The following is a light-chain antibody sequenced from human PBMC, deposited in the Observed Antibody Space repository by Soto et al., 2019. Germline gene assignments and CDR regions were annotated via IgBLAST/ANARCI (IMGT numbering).Light chain of an antibody. V-gene: IGKV3-11*01. CDR2: DAS. CDR3: QQYNSWPLT. J-gene: IGKJ4*01. Sequence: EIVLTQSPATLSLSPGERATLSCRASQSVSRYLAWYQQRPGQAPRLLIYDASNRATGVPARFSGSGSGTDFTLTISRLEPEDFAVYYCQQYNSWPLTFGGGTKVDIK. CDR1: QSVSRY.